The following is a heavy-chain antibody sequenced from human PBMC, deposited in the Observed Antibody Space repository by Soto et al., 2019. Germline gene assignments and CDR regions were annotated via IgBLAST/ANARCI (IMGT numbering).Heavy chain of an antibody. V-gene: IGHV3-23*01. CDR3: AKVRAYYYDSSGGNYFDY. Sequence: GGSLRLSCAASGFTFSSYAMSWVRQAPGKGLEWVSAISGSGGSTYYADSVKGRFTISRDNSKNTLYLQMNSLRAEDTALYYCAKVRAYYYDSSGGNYFDYWGQGTLVTVSS. CDR2: ISGSGGST. J-gene: IGHJ4*02. CDR1: GFTFSSYA. D-gene: IGHD3-22*01.